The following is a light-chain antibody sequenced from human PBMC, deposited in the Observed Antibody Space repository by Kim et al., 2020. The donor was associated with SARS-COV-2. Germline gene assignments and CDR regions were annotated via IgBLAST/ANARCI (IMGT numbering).Light chain of an antibody. CDR2: QDS. Sequence: SYELTQPPSVSVSPGQTASITCSGDKLGDKYACWYQQKPGQSPVLVIYQDSKRPSGIPERFSGSNSGNTATLTISGTQAMDEADYYCQAWDSSADVVFGGGTPLTVL. J-gene: IGLJ2*01. CDR3: QAWDSSADVV. CDR1: KLGDKY. V-gene: IGLV3-1*01.